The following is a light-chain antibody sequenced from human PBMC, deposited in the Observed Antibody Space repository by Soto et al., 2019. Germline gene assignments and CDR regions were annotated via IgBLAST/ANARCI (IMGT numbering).Light chain of an antibody. CDR3: QQRGNWPPTWT. J-gene: IGKJ1*01. CDR1: QSVSSSY. V-gene: IGKV3D-20*02. CDR2: DAS. Sequence: EIVLTQSPGTLSVSPGERATLSCRASQSVSSSYLAWYQEKPGQAPRLLIYDASIRATGIPARFSGSWSGTDFTLTINGLEPEDSAVYYCQQRGNWPPTWTFGQGTKVDIK.